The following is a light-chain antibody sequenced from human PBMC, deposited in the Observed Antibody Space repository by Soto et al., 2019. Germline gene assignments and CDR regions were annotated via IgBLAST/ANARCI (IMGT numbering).Light chain of an antibody. Sequence: QSVLTQPASVSGSPGQSITISCTGTRSDVGGSNYVSWYPQHPGKAPKLMIYDVTNMPSGVSHRFSGSKFGNTASLTISGLESEDEADYYCSSYTCSNVPWVFGGGTKLTVL. J-gene: IGLJ3*02. V-gene: IGLV2-14*01. CDR2: DVT. CDR3: SSYTCSNVPWV. CDR1: RSDVGGSNY.